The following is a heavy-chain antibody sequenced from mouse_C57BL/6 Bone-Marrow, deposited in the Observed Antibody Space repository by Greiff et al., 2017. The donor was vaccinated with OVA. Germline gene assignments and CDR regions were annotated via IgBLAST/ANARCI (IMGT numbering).Heavy chain of an antibody. V-gene: IGHV5-4*01. J-gene: IGHJ1*03. CDR1: GFTFSSYA. Sequence: DVQLVESGGGLVKPGGSLKLSCAASGFTFSSYAMSWVRQTPEKRLEWVATISDGGSYTYYPDNVKGRFTISRDNAKNNLYLQLSHLKSEDTAMYYCARDDYDGWYFDGWGTGTTVTVSS. CDR3: ARDDYDGWYFDG. CDR2: ISDGGSYT. D-gene: IGHD2-4*01.